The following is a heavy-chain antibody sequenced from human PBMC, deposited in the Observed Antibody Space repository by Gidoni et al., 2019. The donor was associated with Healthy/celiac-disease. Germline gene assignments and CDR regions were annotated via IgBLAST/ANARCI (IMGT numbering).Heavy chain of an antibody. Sequence: EVQLVESGGGLVQPGGSLRLSGAASGFTFSSYSMNWVRQAPGKGLEWVSYISSSSSTIYYADSVKGRFTISRDNAKNSLYLQMNSLRAEDTAVYYCARDLATYYYDSSESTWGQGTLVTVSS. CDR1: GFTFSSYS. J-gene: IGHJ5*02. CDR3: ARDLATYYYDSSEST. D-gene: IGHD3-22*01. CDR2: ISSSSSTI. V-gene: IGHV3-48*01.